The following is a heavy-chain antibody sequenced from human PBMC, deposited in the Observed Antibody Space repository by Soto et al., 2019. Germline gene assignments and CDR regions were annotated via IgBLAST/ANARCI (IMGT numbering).Heavy chain of an antibody. Sequence: QVQLVESGGGMVQPGRSLRLSCVASGFTFTNYGIHWVRQAPGKGLEWVAVISYDGGEKYYAESVKGRFSISRDNPKNTLYLQMDSMRHEETAVYYCAKVTGYCSSSSCRRDYYYYYAMDVWGQGTTVTVSS. CDR3: AKVTGYCSSSSCRRDYYYYYAMDV. V-gene: IGHV3-30*18. D-gene: IGHD2-2*01. CDR2: ISYDGGEK. J-gene: IGHJ6*02. CDR1: GFTFTNYG.